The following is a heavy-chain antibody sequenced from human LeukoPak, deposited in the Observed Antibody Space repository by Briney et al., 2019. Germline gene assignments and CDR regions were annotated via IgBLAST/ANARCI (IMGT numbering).Heavy chain of an antibody. Sequence: PGGSLRLSCAASGFTFSTYFMNWVRQAPGKGLEWVSSISSSSYMYYADSVKGRFTISRDNTKNSLYLQMNSLRGEDTAVYYCARTSGDYWGQGTLVTVSS. D-gene: IGHD3-10*01. V-gene: IGHV3-21*01. CDR3: ARTSGDY. CDR1: GFTFSTYF. J-gene: IGHJ4*02. CDR2: ISSSSYM.